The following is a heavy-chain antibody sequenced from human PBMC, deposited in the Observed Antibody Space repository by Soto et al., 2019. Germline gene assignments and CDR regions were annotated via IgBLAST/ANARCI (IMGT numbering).Heavy chain of an antibody. V-gene: IGHV3-9*01. J-gene: IGHJ6*02. CDR3: AKARSLGDYYYGMDV. D-gene: IGHD3-16*01. Sequence: GGSLRLSCAASGFTFDDYAMHWVRQAPGKGLEWVSGISWNSGSIGYADSVKGRFTISRDNAKNSLYLQMNSLRAEDTALYYCAKARSLGDYYYGMDVWGQGTTVTVSS. CDR1: GFTFDDYA. CDR2: ISWNSGSI.